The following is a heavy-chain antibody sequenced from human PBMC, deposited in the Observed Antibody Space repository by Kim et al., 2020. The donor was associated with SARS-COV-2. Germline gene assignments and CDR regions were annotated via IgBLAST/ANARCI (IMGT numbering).Heavy chain of an antibody. V-gene: IGHV3-23*01. D-gene: IGHD3-10*01. CDR3: AKSQASYFNDALDV. CDR2: IKGGGGNT. Sequence: GGSLRLSCSASGFTFSNYLLNWVRQAPGKGLEWVSAIKGGGGNTFYADSVRGRFTISRDIPKNTLYLPMNSLRAEDTAIYYCAKSQASYFNDALDVWGRGTLVTVSS. CDR1: GFTFSNYL. J-gene: IGHJ3*01.